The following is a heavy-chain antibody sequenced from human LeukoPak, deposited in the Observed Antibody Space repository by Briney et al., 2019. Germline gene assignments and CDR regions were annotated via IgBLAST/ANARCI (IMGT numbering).Heavy chain of an antibody. Sequence: GGSLRLSCTASGFTFSIYAMNWVRQAPGKGLEWVSAISSSGGNTYYADSVKGRFTISRDNSKNTLYLQMNSLRAEDTAVYYCAKMPAYSSGWYNFDYWGQGTLVTVSS. CDR3: AKMPAYSSGWYNFDY. CDR1: GFTFSIYA. J-gene: IGHJ4*02. CDR2: ISSSGGNT. V-gene: IGHV3-23*01. D-gene: IGHD6-19*01.